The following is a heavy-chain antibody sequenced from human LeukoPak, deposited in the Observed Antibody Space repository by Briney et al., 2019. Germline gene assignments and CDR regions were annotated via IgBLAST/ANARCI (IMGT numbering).Heavy chain of an antibody. V-gene: IGHV3-48*01. D-gene: IGHD2-2*01. J-gene: IGHJ4*02. CDR1: GFTFCSYS. CDR3: ARGAHCSITSCDYFDC. Sequence: PGGSLRLSCVASGFTFCSYSMNWVPQAPGEGRERVSYISGSSSTIYYADSLKGRFSISTDNVQNSLYLQMYSLRAEDTAVYYSARGAHCSITSCDYFDCWGEGGLPTVS. CDR2: ISGSSSTI.